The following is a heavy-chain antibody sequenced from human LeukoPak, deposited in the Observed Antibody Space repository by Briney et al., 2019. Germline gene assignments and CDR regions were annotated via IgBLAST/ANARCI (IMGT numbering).Heavy chain of an antibody. CDR2: MHSNGNS. J-gene: IGHJ4*02. Sequence: SETLSLTCTVSGGSVSSDYWSWIRQPPGKGLEWIGYMHSNGNSAYNPSLSSRVTVSLDTSKNQFSLKLSSVTAADTAVYHCAREARYSSSRIESKFDYWGQGTLVTVSS. V-gene: IGHV4-4*08. CDR3: AREARYSSSRIESKFDY. CDR1: GGSVSSDY. D-gene: IGHD6-13*01.